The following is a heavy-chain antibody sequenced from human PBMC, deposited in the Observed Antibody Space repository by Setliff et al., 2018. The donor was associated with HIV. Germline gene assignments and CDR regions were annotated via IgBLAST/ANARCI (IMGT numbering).Heavy chain of an antibody. D-gene: IGHD4-17*01. V-gene: IGHV1-69*10. Sequence: SVKVSCKASGYTFTNYYMHWVRQAPGRGLEWMGGIIPILGIANYAQKFQGRVTITADKSTSTAYMELSSLRSEDTAVYYCARGGDYDVGADYYGMDVWGQGTTVTVSS. CDR3: ARGGDYDVGADYYGMDV. CDR1: GYTFTNYY. CDR2: IIPILGIA. J-gene: IGHJ6*02.